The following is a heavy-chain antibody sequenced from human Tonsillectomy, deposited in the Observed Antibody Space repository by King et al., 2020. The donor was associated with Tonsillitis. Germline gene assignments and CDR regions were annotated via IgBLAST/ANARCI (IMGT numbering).Heavy chain of an antibody. CDR3: ARHPQKCAPGDY. D-gene: IGHD2-2*01. CDR2: IYYSGST. V-gene: IGHV4-39*07. J-gene: IGHJ4*02. Sequence: QLQESGPGLVKPSENLSLTCTVSGGSISSSSYYWGWIRQPPGKGLEWIGSIYYSGSTYYNPSLKSRVTISVDTSKNQFSLKLSSVTAADTAGYYGARHPQKCAPGDYWGQGTLGTVSS. CDR1: GGSISSSSYY.